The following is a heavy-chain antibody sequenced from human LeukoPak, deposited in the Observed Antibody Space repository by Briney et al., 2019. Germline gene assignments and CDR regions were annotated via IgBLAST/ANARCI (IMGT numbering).Heavy chain of an antibody. D-gene: IGHD3-22*01. Sequence: ASVKVSCKASGYTFTSYDINWVRQATGQGLEWMGWMNPNSGNTGYAQKFQGRVTMTRDTSTSTVYMELSSLRSEDTAVYYCARDRGSSGTPDYWGQGTLVTVSS. CDR3: ARDRGSSGTPDY. V-gene: IGHV1-8*01. CDR1: GYTFTSYD. CDR2: MNPNSGNT. J-gene: IGHJ4*02.